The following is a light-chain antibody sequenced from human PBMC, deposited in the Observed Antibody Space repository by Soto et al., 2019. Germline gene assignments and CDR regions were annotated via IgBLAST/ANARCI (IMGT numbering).Light chain of an antibody. V-gene: IGKV3-11*01. J-gene: IGKJ5*01. CDR3: RQRSDWPLT. CDR1: QSVTSY. CDR2: DVS. Sequence: IGLTQSPCTLSLSPGERGTLSCGASQSVTSYLAWYQQKPGQAPRLLIYDVSNRASGIPARFSGSGSETDFTLTISSLEPEDFAVYYCRQRSDWPLTFGQGTRLEI.